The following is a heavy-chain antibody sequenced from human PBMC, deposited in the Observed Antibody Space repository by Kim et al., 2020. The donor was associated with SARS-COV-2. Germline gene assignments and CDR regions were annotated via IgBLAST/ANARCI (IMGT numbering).Heavy chain of an antibody. CDR3: ARGGSSGWRNWFDP. CDR1: GGSISSGDYY. CDR2: IYYSGST. Sequence: SETLSLTCTVSGGSISSGDYYWSWIRQPPGKGLEWIGYIYYSGSTYYNPSLKSRVTISVDTSKNQFSLKLSSVTAADTAVYYCARGGSSGWRNWFDPWGQGTLVTASS. V-gene: IGHV4-30-4*01. D-gene: IGHD3-22*01. J-gene: IGHJ5*02.